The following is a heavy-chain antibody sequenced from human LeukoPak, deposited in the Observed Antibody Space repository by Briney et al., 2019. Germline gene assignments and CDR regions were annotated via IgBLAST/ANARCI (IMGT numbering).Heavy chain of an antibody. J-gene: IGHJ4*02. V-gene: IGHV3-15*01. CDR3: TTVYGHSDFDY. D-gene: IGHD2-2*02. CDR1: GFTITNAR. Sequence: PGGSLRLSCAASGFTITNARMGWVRQAPGKGLEWVGLIKSKIDGGTTDFAAPVKDRFTISTDDSKHTLYLQMNSLKSEDTAVYYCTTVYGHSDFDYWGQGTLVTVSS. CDR2: IKSKIDGGTT.